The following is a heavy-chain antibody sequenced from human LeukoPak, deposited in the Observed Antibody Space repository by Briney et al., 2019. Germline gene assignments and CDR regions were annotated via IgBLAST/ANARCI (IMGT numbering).Heavy chain of an antibody. CDR1: VGSLSRRSYY. J-gene: IGHJ6*03. V-gene: IGHV4-39*07. Sequence: PSVPQSLPCTVSVGSLSRRSYYWGRVRQPPGRGRGWIGNLCYSGSSNFNASLKSRVTISVDTSKDQSSLNLSSETAADTAVYYCAREYSSSSSYYYYYMDVWGKGTTVTVSS. D-gene: IGHD6-6*01. CDR3: AREYSSSSSYYYYYMDV. CDR2: LCYSGSS.